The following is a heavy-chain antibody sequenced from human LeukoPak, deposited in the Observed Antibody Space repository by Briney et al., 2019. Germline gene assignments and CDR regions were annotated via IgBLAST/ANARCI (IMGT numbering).Heavy chain of an antibody. CDR2: IFYSGNT. D-gene: IGHD1-26*01. J-gene: IGHJ4*02. CDR3: ARLAAISGSDYPDD. Sequence: SETLSLTCTVSGVSISSYYWSWIRQPPGKGLEWFGYIFYSGNTIYNPSLRSRVTISADTSKNHFSLRLRSVTAADTAVYYCARLAAISGSDYPDDWGQGTLVTVSS. V-gene: IGHV4-59*08. CDR1: GVSISSYY.